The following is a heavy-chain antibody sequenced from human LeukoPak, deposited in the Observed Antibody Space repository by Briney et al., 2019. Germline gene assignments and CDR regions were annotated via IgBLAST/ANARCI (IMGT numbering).Heavy chain of an antibody. CDR2: SLFDGNIN. Sequence: GGSLRLSCTASGFTFSLYTMQWVRQAPGKGLKWVALSLFDGNINYYATSVKGRFTISRDNSKNTLYLQMNSLRAEDTAVYYCAKGERPPDYWGQGTLVTVSS. D-gene: IGHD1-1*01. CDR1: GFTFSLYT. J-gene: IGHJ4*02. CDR3: AKGERPPDY. V-gene: IGHV3-30-3*01.